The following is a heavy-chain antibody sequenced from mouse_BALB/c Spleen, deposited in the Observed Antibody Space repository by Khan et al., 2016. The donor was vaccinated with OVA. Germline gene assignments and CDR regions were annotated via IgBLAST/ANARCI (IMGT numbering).Heavy chain of an antibody. CDR2: INTYTGEP. CDR1: GYTFTNYG. CDR3: AKRKPYWYFDD. V-gene: IGHV9-3-1*01. J-gene: IGHJ1*01. Sequence: QIQLVQSGPELKKPGETVKISCKASGYTFTNYGMNWVKQAPGKGLKWMGWINTYTGEPTYADDFKGRFAFSLETSASTAYLQINNLKNEDTATXFCAKRKPYWYFDDWGAGTTVTVSS.